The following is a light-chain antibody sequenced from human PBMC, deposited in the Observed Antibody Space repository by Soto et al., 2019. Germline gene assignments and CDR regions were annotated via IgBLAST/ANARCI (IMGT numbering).Light chain of an antibody. CDR1: QSVSTN. Sequence: VMTQSPATLSVSPGERAALSCRASQSVSTNLAWYQQKPGQPPRLLIYFASTRAIAVPARFTAGGSGTEFTLTISSLQSDDLAVYYCQQYDKWPRTFGQGTKVEIK. CDR3: QQYDKWPRT. V-gene: IGKV3-15*01. J-gene: IGKJ1*01. CDR2: FAS.